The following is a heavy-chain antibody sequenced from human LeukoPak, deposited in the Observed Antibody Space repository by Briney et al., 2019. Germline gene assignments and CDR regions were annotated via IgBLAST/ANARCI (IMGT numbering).Heavy chain of an antibody. J-gene: IGHJ4*02. Sequence: SETLSLTCTVSGGSISSSGYYCGWIRQPPGKGLEFIGSIYDSGSTYYNPSLKSRVTISVDTSKNQFSLKLSSVTAADTAVYYCARVGRGGMATPTFDSWGQGTLVTVSS. CDR3: ARVGRGGMATPTFDS. CDR1: GGSISSSGYY. CDR2: IYDSGST. V-gene: IGHV4-39*01. D-gene: IGHD5-24*01.